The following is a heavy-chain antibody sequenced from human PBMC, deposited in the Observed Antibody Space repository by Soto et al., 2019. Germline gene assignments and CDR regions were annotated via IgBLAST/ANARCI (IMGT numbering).Heavy chain of an antibody. D-gene: IGHD6-19*01. Sequence: TSETLSLTCTVSGGSISSYYWSWIRQPPGKGLEWIGYIYYSGSTNYNPSLKSRVTISVDTSKNQFSLKLSSVTAADTAVYYCARLGIAVAGLWGQGTLVTVSS. CDR2: IYYSGST. CDR1: GGSISSYY. V-gene: IGHV4-59*08. CDR3: ARLGIAVAGL. J-gene: IGHJ4*02.